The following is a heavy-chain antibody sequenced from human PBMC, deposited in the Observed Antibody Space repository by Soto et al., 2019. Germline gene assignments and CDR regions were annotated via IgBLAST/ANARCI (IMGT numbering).Heavy chain of an antibody. V-gene: IGHV1-69*01. CDR2: IIPIFGTA. J-gene: IGHJ4*02. CDR1: GGIFSSYA. D-gene: IGHD3-22*01. CDR3: ARGGSGYVWFNEF. Sequence: QEQLVQSGAEVKKPGSSVKVSCKASGGIFSSYAISWVRQSPGQGLEWMGGIIPIFGTANYAQKFQGRVTITADESTNTAYIDLSSLKSEDTAIYYCARGGSGYVWFNEFWGQGTLVTVSS.